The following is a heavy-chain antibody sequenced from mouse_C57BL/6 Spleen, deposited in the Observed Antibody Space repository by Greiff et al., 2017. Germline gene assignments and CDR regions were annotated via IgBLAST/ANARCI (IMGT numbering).Heavy chain of an antibody. CDR2: IDPSDSYT. CDR3: ARPGAAQATFAY. J-gene: IGHJ3*01. Sequence: VQLQQPGAELVKPGASVKLSCKASGYTFTSYWMQWVKQRPGQGLEWIGEIDPSDSYTNYNQKFKGKATLTVDTSSSTAYMQLSSLTSEDSAVYYCARPGAAQATFAYWGQGTLVTVSA. V-gene: IGHV1-50*01. D-gene: IGHD3-2*02. CDR1: GYTFTSYW.